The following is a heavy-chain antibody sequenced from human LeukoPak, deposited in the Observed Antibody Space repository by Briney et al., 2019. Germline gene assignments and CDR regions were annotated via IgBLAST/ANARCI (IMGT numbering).Heavy chain of an antibody. CDR3: AKGYGDYVLMRYYYYGMDV. V-gene: IGHV3-30*18. Sequence: PGGSLRLSCTASGFTFSSYGMHWVRQAPGKGLEWVAVISYDGSNKYYADSVKGRFTISRDNSKNTLYLQMNSLRAEDTAVYYCAKGYGDYVLMRYYYYGMDVWGQGTTVTVSS. J-gene: IGHJ6*02. CDR2: ISYDGSNK. D-gene: IGHD4-17*01. CDR1: GFTFSSYG.